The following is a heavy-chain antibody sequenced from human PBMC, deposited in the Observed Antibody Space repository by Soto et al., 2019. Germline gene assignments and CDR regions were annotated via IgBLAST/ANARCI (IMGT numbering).Heavy chain of an antibody. Sequence: SETLSLTCTVSDGSISNCYWSWIRQPPGKGLEWIGYISSSGNTNYTPALKSRVSISVDTSKNQFSLNLTSVTAADTGVYYCARAPMVLTRSYFDSWGQGTPVTVS. CDR2: ISSSGNT. D-gene: IGHD3-22*01. CDR3: ARAPMVLTRSYFDS. J-gene: IGHJ4*02. V-gene: IGHV4-59*01. CDR1: DGSISNCY.